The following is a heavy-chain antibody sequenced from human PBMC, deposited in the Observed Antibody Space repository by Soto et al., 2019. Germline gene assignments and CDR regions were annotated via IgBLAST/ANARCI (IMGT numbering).Heavy chain of an antibody. V-gene: IGHV3-30-3*01. CDR3: ASPRILISSGWYIFDY. CDR2: ISYDGSNK. J-gene: IGHJ4*02. Sequence: HPGGSLRLSCAASGFTFSSYAIHWVRQAPGKGLEWVAVISYDGSNKYYAASVRGRFTISRDNSKNTLYLQMNSLRPEDTAVYYCASPRILISSGWYIFDYWGQGTLVTVSS. CDR1: GFTFSSYA. D-gene: IGHD6-19*01.